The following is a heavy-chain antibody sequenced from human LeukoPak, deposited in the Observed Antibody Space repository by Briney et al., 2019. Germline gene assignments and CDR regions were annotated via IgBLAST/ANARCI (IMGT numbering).Heavy chain of an antibody. D-gene: IGHD1-26*01. J-gene: IGHJ4*02. CDR1: GNAFAGYY. CDR3: ARGPIGGLRKGFDI. Sequence: ASVKVSCKASGNAFAGYYVHWVRQAPGQGLEWMGWINTHSGATNYAQHFQGRVTMTTDTSVTTAYMDLDGLKSDDAAVYFCARGPIGGLRKGFDIWGQGTLVTVSS. V-gene: IGHV1-2*02. CDR2: INTHSGAT.